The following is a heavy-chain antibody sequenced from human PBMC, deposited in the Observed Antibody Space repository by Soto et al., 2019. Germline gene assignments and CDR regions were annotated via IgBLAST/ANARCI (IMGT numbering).Heavy chain of an antibody. CDR1: GFTFSSYW. CDR3: AKADYRVRGAFDI. CDR2: INSDGSGT. J-gene: IGHJ3*02. Sequence: EVQLVESGGGLVQPGGSLRLSCAASGFTFSSYWMHWVRQAPGKGLVWVSRINSDGSGTSYADSVKGRFTMSRDNAKNTLYLQMNSLRAEDTAVYHCAKADYRVRGAFDIWGQGTMVTVPS. D-gene: IGHD4-4*01. V-gene: IGHV3-74*01.